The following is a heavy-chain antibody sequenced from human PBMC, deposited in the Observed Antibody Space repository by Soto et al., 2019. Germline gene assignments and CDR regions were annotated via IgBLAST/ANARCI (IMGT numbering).Heavy chain of an antibody. CDR1: GFTFSSYA. D-gene: IGHD2-21*01. CDR2: ISGSGGST. Sequence: EVQLLESGGGLVQPGGSLRLSCAASGFTFSSYAMSWVRQAPGKGLEWVSAISGSGGSTYYADSVKGRFTISRDNSKNTLYLQMNSLRAEDTAVYYCAKWTPPVILPGYYFDYWGQGTLVTVSS. CDR3: AKWTPPVILPGYYFDY. J-gene: IGHJ4*02. V-gene: IGHV3-23*01.